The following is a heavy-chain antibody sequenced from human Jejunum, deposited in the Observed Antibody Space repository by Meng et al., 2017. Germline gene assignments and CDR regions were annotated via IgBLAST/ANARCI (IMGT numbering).Heavy chain of an antibody. CDR3: AHRLAYSTNYNVGWFDP. Sequence: TLRESGPPCVKPTQTLTLTCTFSCFSLTTSGMGVGWIRQPPGKALECLALIYWDNDKRYNPSLKNRLTITKDTSRNQVVLTMTNMDPVDTATYFCAHRLAYSTNYNVGWFDPWGQGTLVTVSS. D-gene: IGHD6-13*01. CDR1: CFSLTTSGMG. CDR2: IYWDNDK. V-gene: IGHV2-5*02. J-gene: IGHJ5*02.